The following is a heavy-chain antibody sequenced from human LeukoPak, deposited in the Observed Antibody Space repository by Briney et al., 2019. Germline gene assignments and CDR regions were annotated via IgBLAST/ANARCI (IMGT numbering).Heavy chain of an antibody. CDR2: MYDTGST. CDR3: ARASTYYYDSSGGYYYHDY. D-gene: IGHD3-22*01. V-gene: IGHV4-61*01. CDR1: GASVSSGSYY. Sequence: SETLSLTCTVSGASVSSGSYYWSWTRQPPGKGLEWIRYMYDTGSTNYIPSVKSRFTISVDTPKKQTSLKLYSVTAADTAVYYCARASTYYYDSSGGYYYHDYWGQGTLVTVSS. J-gene: IGHJ4*02.